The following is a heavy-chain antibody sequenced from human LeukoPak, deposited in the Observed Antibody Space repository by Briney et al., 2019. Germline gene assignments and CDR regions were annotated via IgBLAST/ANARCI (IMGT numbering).Heavy chain of an antibody. CDR1: GGSISSGSYY. V-gene: IGHV4-61*02. CDR3: AREGGIAARPWFDP. CDR2: IYTSGST. J-gene: IGHJ5*02. D-gene: IGHD6-6*01. Sequence: PSETLSLTCTVSGGSISSGSYYWSWIRQPAGKGLEWIGRIYTSGSTNYNPSLKSRVTISVHTSKNQFSLKLSSVTAADTAVYYCAREGGIAARPWFDPWGQGTLVTVSS.